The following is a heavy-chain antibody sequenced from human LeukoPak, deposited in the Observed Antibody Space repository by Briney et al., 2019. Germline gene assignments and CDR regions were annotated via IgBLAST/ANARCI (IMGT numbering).Heavy chain of an antibody. D-gene: IGHD3-10*01. CDR2: ISGSGGST. CDR3: AKQEDIWFGELLPVDH. CDR1: GFTFSSYG. J-gene: IGHJ4*02. Sequence: GGSLRLSCAASGFTFSSYGMSWVRQAPGKGLEWVSAISGSGGSTYYADSVKGRFTISRDNSKNTLYLQMNSLRAEDTAVYYCAKQEDIWFGELLPVDHWGQGTLVTVSS. V-gene: IGHV3-23*01.